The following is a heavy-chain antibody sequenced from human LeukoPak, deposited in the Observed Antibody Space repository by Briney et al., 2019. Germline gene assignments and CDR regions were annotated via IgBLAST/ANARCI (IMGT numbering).Heavy chain of an antibody. CDR3: ARGRGYMVRGAYYYYGMDV. J-gene: IGHJ6*02. D-gene: IGHD3-10*01. CDR2: IYYSGST. V-gene: IGHV4-59*12. Sequence: SETLSLTCTVSGGSISSYYWSWIRQPPGKGLEWIGYIYYSGSTNYNPSLKSRVTISVDTSKNQFSLRLSSVTAADTAVYYCARGRGYMVRGAYYYYGMDVWGQGTTVTVSS. CDR1: GGSISSYY.